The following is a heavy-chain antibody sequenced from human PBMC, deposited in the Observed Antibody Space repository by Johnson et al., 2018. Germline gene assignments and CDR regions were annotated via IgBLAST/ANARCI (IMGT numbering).Heavy chain of an antibody. CDR3: TGELPLGHYYYMDV. J-gene: IGHJ6*03. Sequence: VQLVESGGGLVQXGRSLRLSCAASGFTFDDYAMHWVRQAPGKGLEWVSGISWNSGSIGYADSVKGRFTISRDDSKNTLYLQMNSLKTEDTAVYYCTGELPLGHYYYMDVWGKGTTVTVSS. CDR1: GFTFDDYA. D-gene: IGHD1-26*01. V-gene: IGHV3-9*01. CDR2: ISWNSGSI.